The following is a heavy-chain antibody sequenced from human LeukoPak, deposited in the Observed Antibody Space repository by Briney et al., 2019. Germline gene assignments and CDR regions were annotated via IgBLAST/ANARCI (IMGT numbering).Heavy chain of an antibody. J-gene: IGHJ4*02. CDR3: ARTQTGTWGFDY. V-gene: IGHV1-8*01. CDR1: GYTFTSYD. CDR2: MNPNSGNT. Sequence: ASVKVSCKASGYTFTSYDINWVRQATGQGLEWMGWMNPNSGNTGYAQKFQGRVTMTRNTSISTAYMELSSLRSEDTAVYYCARTQTGTWGFDYWGQGTLVTVSS. D-gene: IGHD1-1*01.